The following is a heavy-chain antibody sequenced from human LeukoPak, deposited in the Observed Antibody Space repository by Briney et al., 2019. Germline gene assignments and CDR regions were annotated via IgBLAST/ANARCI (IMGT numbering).Heavy chain of an antibody. D-gene: IGHD6-6*01. CDR1: GFTFSSYG. V-gene: IGHV3-30*02. CDR3: AKQRGSSSSGGDY. Sequence: GGSLRLSCAASGFTFSSYGMHWVRQAPGKGLEWVAFIRYDGSNEYYADSVKGRFTISKDNSKNTLYLQMNSLRAEDTAVYYCAKQRGSSSSGGDYWGQGTLVTVSS. J-gene: IGHJ4*02. CDR2: IRYDGSNE.